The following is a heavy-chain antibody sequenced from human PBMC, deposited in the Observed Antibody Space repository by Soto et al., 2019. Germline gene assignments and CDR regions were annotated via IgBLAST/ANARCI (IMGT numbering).Heavy chain of an antibody. CDR2: INHSGST. D-gene: IGHD3-16*01. J-gene: IGHJ5*02. CDR1: GGSFSGYY. Sequence: SETLSLTCAVYGGSFSGYYWSWIRQPPGKGLEWIGEINHSGSTNYNPSLESRVTISVDTSKNQFSLKLSSVTAADTSVYYCASRLCIYYWFDPWGQGTLVTVSS. CDR3: ASRLCIYYWFDP. V-gene: IGHV4-34*01.